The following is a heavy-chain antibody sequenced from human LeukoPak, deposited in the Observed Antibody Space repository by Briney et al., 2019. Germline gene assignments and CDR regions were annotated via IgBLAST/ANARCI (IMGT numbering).Heavy chain of an antibody. Sequence: GGSLRLSCAASGFTFSSYSTNWVRQAPGKGLEWVSYISSSSSTIYYADSVKGRFTISRDNSKNTLYLQMNSLRAEDTAVYYCAKDPPGGFLEDYYMDVWGKGTTVTVSS. CDR3: AKDPPGGFLEDYYMDV. D-gene: IGHD3-3*01. J-gene: IGHJ6*03. CDR1: GFTFSSYS. V-gene: IGHV3-48*01. CDR2: ISSSSSTI.